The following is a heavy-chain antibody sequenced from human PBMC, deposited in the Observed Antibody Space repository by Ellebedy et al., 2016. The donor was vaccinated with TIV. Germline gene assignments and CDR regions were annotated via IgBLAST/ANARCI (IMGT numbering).Heavy chain of an antibody. CDR3: ARYIVYYYYMDV. Sequence: GGSLRLSXAVSEFTLSDYYMSWMRQAPGKGLEWVSYISGRSGTTIYYADSVKGRFTISRDNAKNSLYLQMNSLRAEDTAVYYCARYIVYYYYMDVWGKGTTVTVSS. CDR1: EFTLSDYY. J-gene: IGHJ6*03. V-gene: IGHV3-11*04. CDR2: ISGRSGTTI. D-gene: IGHD2-15*01.